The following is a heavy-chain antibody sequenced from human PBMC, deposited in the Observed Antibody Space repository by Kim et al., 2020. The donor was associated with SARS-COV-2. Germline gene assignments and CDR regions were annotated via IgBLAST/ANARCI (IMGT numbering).Heavy chain of an antibody. D-gene: IGHD3-22*01. CDR1: GGSISSSSYY. J-gene: IGHJ4*02. CDR2: IYYSGST. V-gene: IGHV4-39*02. CDR3: AREGNYYDSSGYYSGLDY. Sequence: SETLSLTCTVSGGSISSSSYYWGWIRQPPGKGLEWIESIYYSGSTYYNPSLKSRVTISVDTSKNQFSLKLSSVTAADTAVYYCAREGNYYDSSGYYSGLDYWGQGTLVTVSS.